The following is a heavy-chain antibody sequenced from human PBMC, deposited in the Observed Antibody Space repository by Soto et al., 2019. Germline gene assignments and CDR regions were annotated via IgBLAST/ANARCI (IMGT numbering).Heavy chain of an antibody. V-gene: IGHV1-2*02. CDR3: ARDKYYYDSSGYWYYDY. CDR1: GYTFTGYY. J-gene: IGHJ4*02. D-gene: IGHD3-22*01. Sequence: ASVKVSCKASGYTFTGYYMHWVRQAPGQGLEWMGWINPNSGGTNYAQKFQGRVTMTRDTSISTAYMELSRPRSDDTAVYYCARDKYYYDSSGYWYYDYWGQGTLVTVSS. CDR2: INPNSGGT.